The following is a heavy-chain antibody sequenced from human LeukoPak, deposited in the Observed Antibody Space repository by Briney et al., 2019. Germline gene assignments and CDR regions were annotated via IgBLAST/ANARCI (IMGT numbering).Heavy chain of an antibody. CDR1: GGSFSGYY. V-gene: IGHV4-34*01. CDR3: ARVHSSGYYFAY. Sequence: PSETLSLTCGVYGGSFSGYYWSWIRQPPGKGLEWIGEINHSGSTNYNPSLKSRVTISVDTSKNQFSLKLSSVTAADTAVYYCARVHSSGYYFAYWGQGTLVTVSS. D-gene: IGHD3-22*01. CDR2: INHSGST. J-gene: IGHJ4*02.